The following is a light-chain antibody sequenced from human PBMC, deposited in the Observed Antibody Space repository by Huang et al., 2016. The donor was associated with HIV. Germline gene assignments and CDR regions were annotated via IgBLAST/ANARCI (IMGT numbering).Light chain of an antibody. Sequence: DIVMTQSPDSLAVSLGERATINCKSSQSILYSSNNKNYLAWYQQRPGQPPKLLVSWASTRESGVPDRFTGSGSGTDFTLTISSLQAEDVAVYYCQQYYNTSYTFGQGTKLEI. J-gene: IGKJ2*01. V-gene: IGKV4-1*01. CDR1: QSILYSSNNKNY. CDR2: WAS. CDR3: QQYYNTSYT.